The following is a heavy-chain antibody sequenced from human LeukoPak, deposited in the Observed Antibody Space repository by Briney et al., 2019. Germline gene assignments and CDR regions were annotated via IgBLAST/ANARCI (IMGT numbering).Heavy chain of an antibody. Sequence: GGSLRLSCAASGFTFDDDTMHWVRQAPGKGLEWVSLISWDGGSTYYADSVKGRFTISRDNSKNSLYLQMNSLRTEDTALYYCAKGDYDSSGYYPTFDYWGQGTLVTVSS. CDR1: GFTFDDDT. V-gene: IGHV3-43*01. CDR2: ISWDGGST. D-gene: IGHD3-22*01. CDR3: AKGDYDSSGYYPTFDY. J-gene: IGHJ4*02.